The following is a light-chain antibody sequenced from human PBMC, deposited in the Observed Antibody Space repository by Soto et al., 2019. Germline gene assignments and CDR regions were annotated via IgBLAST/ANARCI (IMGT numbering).Light chain of an antibody. J-gene: IGKJ1*01. CDR1: KSLVYSDGNTH. Sequence: EVVLTQSPLSLPVKFGQTASISCRSSKSLVYSDGNTHLSWFHQRPGQSPRRLIYRVSSRVSGVPDRFSGSGSGTDFTMEISRVEAEDVGIYFCTQGTHWPRTCGQGTKVEVK. CDR3: TQGTHWPRT. CDR2: RVS. V-gene: IGKV2-30*01.